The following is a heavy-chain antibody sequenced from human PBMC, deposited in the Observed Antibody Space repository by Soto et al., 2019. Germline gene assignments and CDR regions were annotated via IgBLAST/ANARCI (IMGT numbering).Heavy chain of an antibody. Sequence: ASVKVSCKASGYFFTSYGITWVRQAPGQGLEWMGWISPYNGNTKYAQSFQGRVTMTTDTSTYTAYMELRSLRSDDPAVYYCARGLGSDLGAPGAVFDYWGQGTVVTVSS. D-gene: IGHD3-10*01. CDR1: GYFFTSYG. J-gene: IGHJ4*02. V-gene: IGHV1-18*04. CDR2: ISPYNGNT. CDR3: ARGLGSDLGAPGAVFDY.